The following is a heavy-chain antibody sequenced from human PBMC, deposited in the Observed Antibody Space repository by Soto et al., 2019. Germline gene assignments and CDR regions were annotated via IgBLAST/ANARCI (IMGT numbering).Heavy chain of an antibody. J-gene: IGHJ6*02. V-gene: IGHV1-69*13. CDR2: IIPIFGTA. D-gene: IGHD3-10*01. CDR1: GGTFSSYA. CDR3: ARKGARITMVRGGAYYYYGMDV. Sequence: GPSVKVSCKASGGTFSSYAISWVRQAPGQGLEWMGGIIPIFGTANYAQKFQGRVTITADESTSTAYMELSSLRSEDTAVYYCARKGARITMVRGGAYYYYGMDVWGQGTTVTVSS.